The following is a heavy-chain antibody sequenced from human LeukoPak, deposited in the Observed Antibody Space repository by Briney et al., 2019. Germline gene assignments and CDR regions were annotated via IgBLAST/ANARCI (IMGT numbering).Heavy chain of an antibody. D-gene: IGHD3-22*01. Sequence: GASVKVSCKASGYTFTSYGISWVRQAPGQGLEWMGWISAYNGNTNYAQKLQGRVTMTTDTSTSTAYMELRSLRSDDTAVYYCARANEGGNYYYDSSGPNGYFDYWGQGTLVTVSS. CDR3: ARANEGGNYYYDSSGPNGYFDY. J-gene: IGHJ4*02. CDR2: ISAYNGNT. V-gene: IGHV1-18*01. CDR1: GYTFTSYG.